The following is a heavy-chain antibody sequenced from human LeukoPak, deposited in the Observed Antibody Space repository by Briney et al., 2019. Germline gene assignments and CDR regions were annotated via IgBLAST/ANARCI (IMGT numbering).Heavy chain of an antibody. CDR3: AKNGLGGYDISGYSGDAFDI. D-gene: IGHD3-22*01. J-gene: IGHJ3*02. CDR1: GYSFTNYW. CDR2: IYPSDSDT. V-gene: IGHV5-51*01. Sequence: GGSLKISCKGSGYSFTNYWIGWVRQMPGKGLEWMGIIYPSDSDTRYSPSFQGQVTFSADKSISTAYLQWSSLKASDTAVYYCAKNGLGGYDISGYSGDAFDIWGQGTMVTVSS.